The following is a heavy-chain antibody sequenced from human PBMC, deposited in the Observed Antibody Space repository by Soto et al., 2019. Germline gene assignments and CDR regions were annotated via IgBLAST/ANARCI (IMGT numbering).Heavy chain of an antibody. CDR2: IYYSGST. CDR3: ARHDMVREVNCFDP. CDR1: GGAISSGDYY. V-gene: IGHV4-39*01. D-gene: IGHD3-10*01. J-gene: IGHJ5*02. Sequence: SETLSLTCTVSGGAISSGDYYWGWIRQPPGKGLEWIGSIYYSGSTYSNPSLKSRVTISVDISKNQFSLKLGSVSAAETAVYYCARHDMVREVNCFDPWGQGTLVTVSS.